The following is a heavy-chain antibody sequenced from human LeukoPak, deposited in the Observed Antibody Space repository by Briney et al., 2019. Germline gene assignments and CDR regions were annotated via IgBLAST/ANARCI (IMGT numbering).Heavy chain of an antibody. CDR3: VRDGEYSHGIDFDY. CDR1: GFTFTTYW. V-gene: IGHV3-74*01. J-gene: IGHJ4*02. D-gene: IGHD5-18*01. CDR2: INSDGSIT. Sequence: GSLRLSCAASGFTFTTYWMHWVRQAPGKGLVWVSHINSDGSITSYADSVKGRFTISRDSATNTLYLQMNSLRAEDTAIYYCVRDGEYSHGIDFDYWGQGTLVTVSP.